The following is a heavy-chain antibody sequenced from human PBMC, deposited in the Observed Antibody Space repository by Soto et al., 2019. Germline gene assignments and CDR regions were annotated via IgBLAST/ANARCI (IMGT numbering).Heavy chain of an antibody. D-gene: IGHD6-19*01. CDR3: ARDRYSSGPPIPDY. Sequence: ASVKVSCKASGYTFTSYGISWVRQAPGQGLEWMNPNTGYTANARKLQGRVTMTTDTSTSTAYMELRSLRSDDTAVYYCARDRYSSGPPIPDYWGQGTLVTVSS. CDR2: NPNTGYT. V-gene: IGHV1-18*01. CDR1: GYTFTSYG. J-gene: IGHJ4*02.